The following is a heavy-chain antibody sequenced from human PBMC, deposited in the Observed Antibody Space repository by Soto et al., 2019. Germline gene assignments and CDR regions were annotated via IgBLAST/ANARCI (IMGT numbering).Heavy chain of an antibody. CDR3: ARTIAARPGYYYYGMDV. Sequence: GASVKVSCKASGGTFSSYAISWVRQAPGQGLEWMGGIIPIFGTANYAQKFQGRVTITADKSTSTAYMELSSLRSEDTAVYYCARTIAARPGYYYYGMDVWGQGTTVTVSS. CDR2: IIPIFGTA. D-gene: IGHD6-6*01. CDR1: GGTFSSYA. V-gene: IGHV1-69*06. J-gene: IGHJ6*02.